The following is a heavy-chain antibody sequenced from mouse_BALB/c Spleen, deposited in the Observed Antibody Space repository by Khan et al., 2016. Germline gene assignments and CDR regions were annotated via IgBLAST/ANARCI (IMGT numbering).Heavy chain of an antibody. CDR1: GYSITSDYA. CDR3: ARFVGNYRYFEV. V-gene: IGHV3-2*02. CDR2: ISYSGST. J-gene: IGHJ1*01. Sequence: EVQLVESGPGLVKPSQSLSLTCTVTGYSITSDYAWNWIRQFPGNKLEWMGYISYSGSTSYNPSLKSRISITRDTSKNQFFLQLNSVTTEDTATYYCARFVGNYRYFEVWGAGTTVTVSS. D-gene: IGHD2-1*01.